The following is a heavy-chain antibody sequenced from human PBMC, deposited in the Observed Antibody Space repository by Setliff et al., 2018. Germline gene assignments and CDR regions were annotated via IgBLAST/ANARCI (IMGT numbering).Heavy chain of an antibody. D-gene: IGHD3-10*01. CDR3: ARAGVLWFGEFTYFDY. J-gene: IGHJ4*02. Sequence: SETLSLTCTVSGGSISSYYWSWIRQPAGKELEWIGSVGKGGSTNYNPSLKSRVTLSIDTSKNQFSLTLTSVSAADTAVYYCARAGVLWFGEFTYFDYWGRGTLVTVSS. V-gene: IGHV4-59*01. CDR1: GGSISSYY. CDR2: VGKGGST.